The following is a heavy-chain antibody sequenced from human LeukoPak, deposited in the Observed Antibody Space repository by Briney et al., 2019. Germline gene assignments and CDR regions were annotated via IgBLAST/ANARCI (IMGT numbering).Heavy chain of an antibody. CDR3: ARSSAYSSSWTSSYFDF. CDR2: IWHDGSRE. J-gene: IGHJ4*02. CDR1: GFTFRNYG. Sequence: GRSLSLSCAASGFTFRNYGIHWIRQAPGRGPEWVRIIWHDGSREYYIDSVNVRCTISRDNYKYTVYLQMKSLRVEDKAIYYCARSSAYSSSWTSSYFDFWGQGALVTVSS. V-gene: IGHV3-33*01. D-gene: IGHD6-13*01.